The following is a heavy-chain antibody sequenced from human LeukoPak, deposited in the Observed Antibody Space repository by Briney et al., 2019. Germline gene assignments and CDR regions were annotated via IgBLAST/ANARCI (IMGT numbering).Heavy chain of an antibody. V-gene: IGHV4-34*01. CDR2: INHSGST. Sequence: SETLSLTCAVYGGSFSGYYWSWLRQPPGKGLEWIGEINHSGSTNYNPSLKSRVTISVDTSKNQFSLKLSSVTAADTAVYYCARGRYDFWSGSSNWFDPWGQGTLVTVSS. J-gene: IGHJ5*02. CDR3: ARGRYDFWSGSSNWFDP. CDR1: GGSFSGYY. D-gene: IGHD3-3*01.